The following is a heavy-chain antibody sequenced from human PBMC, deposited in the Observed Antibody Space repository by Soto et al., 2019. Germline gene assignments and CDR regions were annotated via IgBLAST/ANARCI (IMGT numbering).Heavy chain of an antibody. CDR1: GGSISSSNW. D-gene: IGHD6-19*01. Sequence: QVQLQESGPGLVKPSGTLSLTCAVSGGSISSSNWWSWVRQPPGKGLEWIGEIYHSGSTNHNPSLESRVTISLDKYKNQFSLRLSSVTAADTAVYYCAKSYTSGWSNNWFDPWGQGTLVTVSS. CDR3: AKSYTSGWSNNWFDP. J-gene: IGHJ5*02. CDR2: IYHSGST. V-gene: IGHV4-4*02.